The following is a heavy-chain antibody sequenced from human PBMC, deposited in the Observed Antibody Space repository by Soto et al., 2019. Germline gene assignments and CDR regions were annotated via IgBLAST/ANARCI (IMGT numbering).Heavy chain of an antibody. CDR2: IGKKANNYAT. D-gene: IGHD1-26*01. CDR3: TRGYSGVSIYAFDI. Sequence: EVQLVESGGGLVQPGGSLRLSSAVSGSIFSDHYMDWVRQAPGKGLEWVGRIGKKANNYATEYAASVKGRFTISRDDSKNSLYLQLNSLKAEDTAVFSCTRGYSGVSIYAFDIWGPGTMVTVSS. J-gene: IGHJ3*02. CDR1: GSIFSDHY. V-gene: IGHV3-72*01.